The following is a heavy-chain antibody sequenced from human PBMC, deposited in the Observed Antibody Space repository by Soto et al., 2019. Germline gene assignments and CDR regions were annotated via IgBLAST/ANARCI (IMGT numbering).Heavy chain of an antibody. J-gene: IGHJ4*02. CDR1: GGTFSSYA. D-gene: IGHD5-12*01. Sequence: GASVKVSWKTSGGTFSSYAISLVRQAPGQGLEWMGGIVPIVDTSTYAQKFQGRVTITADESTSTAYMELSSLRSDDTAIYYCVRVVAIPGYPDNWGQGTLVTVSS. CDR3: VRVVAIPGYPDN. CDR2: IVPIVDTS. V-gene: IGHV1-69*13.